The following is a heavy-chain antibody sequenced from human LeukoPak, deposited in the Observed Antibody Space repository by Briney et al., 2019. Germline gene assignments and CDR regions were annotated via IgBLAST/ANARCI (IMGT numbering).Heavy chain of an antibody. CDR2: ISSSSGYI. J-gene: IGHJ5*02. CDR3: ARDGAYYDSSGYFRFDP. CDR1: GFTFSTYS. V-gene: IGHV3-21*01. D-gene: IGHD3-22*01. Sequence: NAGGSLRLSCAASGFTFSTYSMNWVRQAPGKGLEWISSISSSSGYISYADSVKGRFTISRDNAKNSLYLQMNSLRAEDTAVYYCARDGAYYDSSGYFRFDPWGQGTLVTVSS.